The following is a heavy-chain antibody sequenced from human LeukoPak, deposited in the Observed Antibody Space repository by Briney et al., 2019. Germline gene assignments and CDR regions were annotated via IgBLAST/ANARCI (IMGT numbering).Heavy chain of an antibody. CDR3: ARLTHLTSRRNSRKLGFSGASQGFDY. D-gene: IGHD1-7*01. Sequence: SGTLSLTCAVSGGSISSSNWWSWVRQPPGKGLEWIGEINHSGSTNYNPSLKSRVTISVDTSKNQFSLKLSSVTAADTAVYYCARLTHLTSRRNSRKLGFSGASQGFDYWGQGTLVTVSS. J-gene: IGHJ4*02. V-gene: IGHV4-4*02. CDR2: INHSGST. CDR1: GGSISSSNW.